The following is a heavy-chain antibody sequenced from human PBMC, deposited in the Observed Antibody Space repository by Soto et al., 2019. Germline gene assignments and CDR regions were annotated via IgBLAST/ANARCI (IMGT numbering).Heavy chain of an antibody. CDR1: GGTFSSYA. CDR3: ARELRGGSGYLLDY. CDR2: IIPIFGTA. Sequence: QVQLVQSGAEVKKPGSSVKVSCKASGGTFSSYAISWVRQAPGQGLEWMGGIIPIFGTANYAKKFQGRVTITADESTSTAYRELSSLRSEDTAVYYCARELRGGSGYLLDYWGQGTLVTVSS. D-gene: IGHD3-22*01. J-gene: IGHJ4*02. V-gene: IGHV1-69*01.